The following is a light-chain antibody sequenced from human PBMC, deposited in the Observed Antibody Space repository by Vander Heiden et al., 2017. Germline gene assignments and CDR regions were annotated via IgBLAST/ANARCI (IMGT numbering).Light chain of an antibody. J-gene: IGKJ3*01. CDR1: ESIRNY. CDR3: QQYHHWPPS. Sequence: ILLTQSPATLSVSPGERATLSCRASESIRNYLAWYQQNAGQAPRLLISDASTRAPGVAARFSGNGSGTEFTLTISSLQSQDFALYYCQQYHHWPPSFGPGTTVDTK. CDR2: DAS. V-gene: IGKV3-15*01.